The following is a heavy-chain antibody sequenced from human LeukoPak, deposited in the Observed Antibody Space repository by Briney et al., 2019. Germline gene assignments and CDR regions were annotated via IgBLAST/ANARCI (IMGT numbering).Heavy chain of an antibody. CDR1: GGSISSGSYY. Sequence: SETLSLTCTVSGGSISSGSYYWSWIRQPAGKGLEWIGRIYTSGSTNYNPSLKSRVTISVDTSKNQFSLKLSSVTAADTAVYYCARDVADCSSTSCRRGGVGWFDPWGQGTLVTVSS. D-gene: IGHD2-2*01. CDR2: IYTSGST. J-gene: IGHJ5*02. CDR3: ARDVADCSSTSCRRGGVGWFDP. V-gene: IGHV4-61*02.